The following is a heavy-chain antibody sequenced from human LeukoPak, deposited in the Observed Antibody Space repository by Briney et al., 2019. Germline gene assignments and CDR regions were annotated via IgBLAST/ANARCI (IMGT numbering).Heavy chain of an antibody. V-gene: IGHV4-59*01. CDR2: IYYSGST. Sequence: SETLSLTCTVSGGSISSYYWSWIRQPPGKGVEWIGYIYYSGSTNYNPSLKSRVTISVDTSKNQFSLKLSSVTAADTAVYYCARDRATVTSSWYFDLWGRGTLVTVSS. J-gene: IGHJ2*01. CDR3: ARDRATVTSSWYFDL. CDR1: GGSISSYY. D-gene: IGHD4-11*01.